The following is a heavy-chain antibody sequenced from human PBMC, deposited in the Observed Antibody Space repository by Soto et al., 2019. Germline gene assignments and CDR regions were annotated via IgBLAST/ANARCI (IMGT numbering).Heavy chain of an antibody. J-gene: IGHJ4*02. Sequence: QVQLVQSGAEVKKPGASVKVSCKASGDTFTDYYIHWVRQAPGQGLEWMGTVNPSGGHTTYAQHFLGRMTMTRDTSTSQLCMELTSLTSEYTAVYYCARGGHVVVVTAALDYWGQGTLVTVSS. CDR1: GDTFTDYY. CDR3: ARGGHVVVVTAALDY. CDR2: VNPSGGHT. V-gene: IGHV1-46*01. D-gene: IGHD2-21*02.